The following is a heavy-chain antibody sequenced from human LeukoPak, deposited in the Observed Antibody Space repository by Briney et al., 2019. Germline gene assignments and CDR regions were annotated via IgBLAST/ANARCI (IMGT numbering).Heavy chain of an antibody. CDR1: GFTFSSYA. Sequence: GGSLRLSCAASGFTFSSYAMSWVRQAPGKGLEWVSAISGSGGSRYYADSVKGRFTISRDNSKNTLYLQMNSLRAEDTAVYYCVPSPGYYGMDVWGQGTTLTVSS. D-gene: IGHD2-2*01. V-gene: IGHV3-23*01. CDR3: VPSPGYYGMDV. J-gene: IGHJ6*02. CDR2: ISGSGGSR.